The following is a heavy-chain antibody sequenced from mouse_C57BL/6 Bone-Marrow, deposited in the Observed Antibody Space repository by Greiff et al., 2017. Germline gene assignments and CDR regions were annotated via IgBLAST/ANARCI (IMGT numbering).Heavy chain of an antibody. CDR3: ALWLRRGNDLDD. CDR2: LYPGDGDT. V-gene: IGHV1-82*01. J-gene: IGHJ2*01. D-gene: IGHD2-2*01. Sequence: VQLQQSGPELVKPGASVKISCKASGYAFSSSWMNWVKQRPGKGLEWIGRLYPGDGDTNYNGKFKGKATLTADKSSSTAYMHLSSLTSEDSAVCFCALWLRRGNDLDDWGQGTTLTVSS. CDR1: GYAFSSSW.